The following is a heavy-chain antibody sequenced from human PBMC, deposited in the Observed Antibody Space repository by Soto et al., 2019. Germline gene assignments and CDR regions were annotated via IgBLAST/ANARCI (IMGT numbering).Heavy chain of an antibody. CDR3: ARGKGYSSSKPITFDY. Sequence: SQTLSLTCAISGDSVSSNSAAWNWIRQSPSRGLEWLGRTYYRSKWYNDYAVSVKSRITINPDTSKNQFSLQLNSVTPEDTAVYYCARGKGYSSSKPITFDYWGQGTLVTVSS. V-gene: IGHV6-1*01. CDR1: GDSVSSNSAA. D-gene: IGHD6-13*01. CDR2: TYYRSKWYN. J-gene: IGHJ4*02.